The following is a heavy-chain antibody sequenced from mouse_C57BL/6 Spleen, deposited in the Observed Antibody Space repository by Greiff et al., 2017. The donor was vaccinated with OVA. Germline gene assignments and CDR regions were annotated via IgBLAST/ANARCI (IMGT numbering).Heavy chain of an antibody. Sequence: QVQLQQSGPGLVQPSQSLSITCTVSGFSLTSYGVHWVRQSPGKGLEWLGVIWSGGSTDYNAAFISSLSISKDNSKSQVFFKMNSLQADDTAIYYCARRGATVVVDYYAMDYWGQGTSVTVPS. V-gene: IGHV2-2*01. CDR2: IWSGGST. CDR1: GFSLTSYG. J-gene: IGHJ4*01. D-gene: IGHD1-1*01. CDR3: ARRGATVVVDYYAMDY.